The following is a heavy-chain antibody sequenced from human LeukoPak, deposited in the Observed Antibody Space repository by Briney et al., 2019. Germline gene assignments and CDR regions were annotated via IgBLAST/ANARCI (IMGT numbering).Heavy chain of an antibody. J-gene: IGHJ4*02. D-gene: IGHD3-22*01. CDR3: ASIDYYDSSGYKDY. Sequence: PSETLSLTCAVYGGSFSGYYWSWIRQPPGKGLEWIGYIYYSGSTNYNPSLKSRVTISVDTSKNQFSLKLSSVTAADTAAYYCASIDYYDSSGYKDYWGQGTLVTVSS. CDR2: IYYSGST. V-gene: IGHV4-59*01. CDR1: GGSFSGYY.